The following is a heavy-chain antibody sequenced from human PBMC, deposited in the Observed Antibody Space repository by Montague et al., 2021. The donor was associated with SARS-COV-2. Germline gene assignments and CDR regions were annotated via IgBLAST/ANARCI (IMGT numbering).Heavy chain of an antibody. CDR3: AKEMGSGYYCLDY. J-gene: IGHJ4*02. V-gene: IGHV3-21*06. Sequence: SVKGRFSISRDNAKNSLYLQLNSLRAEDTAFYYCAKEMGSGYYCLDYWGQGSLVTVSS. D-gene: IGHD3-3*01.